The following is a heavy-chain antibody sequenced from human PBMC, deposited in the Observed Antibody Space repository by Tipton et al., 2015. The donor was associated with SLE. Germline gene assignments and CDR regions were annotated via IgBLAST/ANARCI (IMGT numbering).Heavy chain of an antibody. Sequence: SLRLSCVASGFTFSTYGMHWVRQAPGKGLEWVAFIRYDGSNKYYADSVKGRFTISRDNSKNTLYLQMNSLRAEDTAVYYCAKGAAAGVYYYGMDVWGQGTTVTVSS. CDR1: GFTFSTYG. CDR2: IRYDGSNK. CDR3: AKGAAAGVYYYGMDV. D-gene: IGHD6-25*01. J-gene: IGHJ6*02. V-gene: IGHV3-30*02.